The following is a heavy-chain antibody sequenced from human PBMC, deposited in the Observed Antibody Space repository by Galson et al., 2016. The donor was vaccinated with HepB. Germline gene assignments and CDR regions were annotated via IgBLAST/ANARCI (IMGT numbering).Heavy chain of an antibody. Sequence: SLRLSCAVSGFTFTTYAMSWVRQAPGKGLEWVSSLSNSGGSTYYADSVKGRFTISRDNSKNTLYLQMNSLRAEDTAVYYCAKGGYSDWFDYWGQGTLATVSS. V-gene: IGHV3-23*01. J-gene: IGHJ4*02. CDR2: LSNSGGST. D-gene: IGHD3-9*01. CDR3: AKGGYSDWFDY. CDR1: GFTFTTYA.